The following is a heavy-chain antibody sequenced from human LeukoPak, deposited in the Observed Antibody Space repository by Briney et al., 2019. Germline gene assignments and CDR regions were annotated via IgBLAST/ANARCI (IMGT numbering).Heavy chain of an antibody. CDR3: ASSAVRGVINFDY. V-gene: IGHV1-69*13. Sequence: SVKVSCKASGGTFSSYAISWVRQAPGQGLEWMGGIIPIFGTANYAQKFQGRVTITADESTSTAYMELSSLRSEDTAVYYCASSAVRGVINFDYWGQGTLVTVSS. CDR2: IIPIFGTA. J-gene: IGHJ4*02. D-gene: IGHD3-10*01. CDR1: GGTFSSYA.